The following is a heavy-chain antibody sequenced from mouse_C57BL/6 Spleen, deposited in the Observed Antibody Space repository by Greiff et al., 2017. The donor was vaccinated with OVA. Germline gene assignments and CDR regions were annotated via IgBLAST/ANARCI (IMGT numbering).Heavy chain of an antibody. Sequence: DVQLVESGGGLVQPKGSLKLSCAASGFSFNTYAMNWVRQAPGKGLEWVARIRSKSNNYATYYADSVKDRFTISRDDSESMLYLQMNNLKTEDTAMYYCVRQYDYDGAWFAYWGQGTLVTVSA. CDR3: VRQYDYDGAWFAY. CDR2: IRSKSNNYAT. CDR1: GFSFNTYA. D-gene: IGHD2-4*01. J-gene: IGHJ3*01. V-gene: IGHV10-1*01.